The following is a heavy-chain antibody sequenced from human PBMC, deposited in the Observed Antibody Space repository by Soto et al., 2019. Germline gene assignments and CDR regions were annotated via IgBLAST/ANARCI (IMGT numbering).Heavy chain of an antibody. D-gene: IGHD3-22*01. CDR2: IKSDGSGT. Sequence: GGSLRLSCAASGFTFSNYWMHWVRQVLGKGLVWVSRIKSDGSGTSYADSVKGRFTISRDNAKNTVYLQMHSLGVEDTAVYYCARGPSFYYDRCGHHNWFGYWGQGTPDTVSS. CDR1: GFTFSNYW. V-gene: IGHV3-74*01. CDR3: ARGPSFYYDRCGHHNWFGY. J-gene: IGHJ5*01.